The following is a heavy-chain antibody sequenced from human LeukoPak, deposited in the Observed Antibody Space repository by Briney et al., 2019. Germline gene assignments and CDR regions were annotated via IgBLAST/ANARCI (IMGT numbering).Heavy chain of an antibody. CDR3: ARDVTAAFDY. CDR2: ISYSGST. Sequence: SETLSLTCTVSGDSISSSSYYWGWIRQPPWKGLEWIGSISYSGSTYYNPSLKSRITISVDTSKNQFSLKLSSVTAADTAVYYCARDVTAAFDYWGQGTLVTVSS. J-gene: IGHJ4*02. V-gene: IGHV4-39*07. D-gene: IGHD6-13*01. CDR1: GDSISSSSYY.